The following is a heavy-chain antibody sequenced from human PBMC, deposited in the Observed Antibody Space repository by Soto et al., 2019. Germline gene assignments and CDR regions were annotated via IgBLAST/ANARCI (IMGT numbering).Heavy chain of an antibody. Sequence: QVQLVQSGAEVKKPGSSVKVSCKASGGTFSSYAITWVRQAPGQGLEWMGGIIPIFGTANYAQKFQGRVTITADDSTSTAYMERRSLRSKDTAVYYCARDRGPSSGYYPYWFDPWGQGTLVTVSS. CDR1: GGTFSSYA. D-gene: IGHD3-22*01. V-gene: IGHV1-69*12. J-gene: IGHJ5*02. CDR3: ARDRGPSSGYYPYWFDP. CDR2: IIPIFGTA.